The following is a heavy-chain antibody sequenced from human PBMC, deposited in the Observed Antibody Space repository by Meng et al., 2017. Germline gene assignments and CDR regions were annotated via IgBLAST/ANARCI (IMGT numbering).Heavy chain of an antibody. D-gene: IGHD6-19*01. CDR3: ARDSSSGWYHNY. Sequence: VQLAETGGGLIQPGGSLRLSCTASGFSVTTSYMSWVRQAPGKGLEWVSVIYSGGSTYYADSVKGRFSISRDNSKNTLYLQMNSLRAEDTAVYSCARDSSSGWYHNYWGQGTLVTVSS. J-gene: IGHJ4*02. CDR1: GFSVTTSY. V-gene: IGHV3-53*02. CDR2: IYSGGST.